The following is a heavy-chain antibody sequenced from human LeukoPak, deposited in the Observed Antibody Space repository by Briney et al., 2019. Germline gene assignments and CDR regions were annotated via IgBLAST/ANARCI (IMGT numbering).Heavy chain of an antibody. Sequence: SQTLSLTCTVSGGSISSGSYYWRWIRQPAGKGLEWIGRIYTSGSTNYNPSLKSRVTISVDTSKNQFSLKLSSVTAADTAVYYCARDREYYDSSGYYYGRTYYYYYYMDVWGKGTTVTVSS. D-gene: IGHD3-22*01. CDR3: ARDREYYDSSGYYYGRTYYYYYYMDV. V-gene: IGHV4-61*02. J-gene: IGHJ6*03. CDR2: IYTSGST. CDR1: GGSISSGSYY.